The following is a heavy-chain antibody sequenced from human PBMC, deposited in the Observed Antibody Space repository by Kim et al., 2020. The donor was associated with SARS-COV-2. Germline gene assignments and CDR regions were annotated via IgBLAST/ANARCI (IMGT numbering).Heavy chain of an antibody. CDR1: GVSFSGNF. J-gene: IGHJ3*02. Sequence: SETLSLTCAVYGVSFSGNFWSWIRQPPGKGVEWIGEINHSGSTNYNPSLKSRVTISIDTSKNQFSLKLSSVTAADTAVYYCAREGDSAMGLAAFDIWGQGTMVTVSS. CDR2: INHSGST. V-gene: IGHV4-34*01. D-gene: IGHD5-18*01. CDR3: AREGDSAMGLAAFDI.